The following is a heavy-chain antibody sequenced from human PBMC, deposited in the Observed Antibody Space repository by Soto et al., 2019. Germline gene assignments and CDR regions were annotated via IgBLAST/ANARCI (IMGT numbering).Heavy chain of an antibody. Sequence: EVQLVESGGGLVQPGRSLKLSCAASGFTFSGSAMHWVRQASGKGLEWVGRIRSKANSYATAYAASVKGRFTISRDDSKNTAYLQIHSLKTEETAVYYCTPSSTVEYHAYLGQGTLVWVSS. CDR3: TPSSTVEYHAY. CDR1: GFTFSGSA. CDR2: IRSKANSYAT. J-gene: IGHJ4*02. V-gene: IGHV3-73*02. D-gene: IGHD2-2*01.